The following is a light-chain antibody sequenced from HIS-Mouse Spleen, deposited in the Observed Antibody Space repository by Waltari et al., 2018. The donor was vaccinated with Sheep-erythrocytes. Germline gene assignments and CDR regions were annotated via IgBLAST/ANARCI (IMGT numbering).Light chain of an antibody. CDR2: EGS. J-gene: IGLJ3*02. Sequence: QSALTQPASVSGSPGPSITISCPGTSSHVGSYNLVSWYQQHPGKAPKLMIYEGSKRPSGVSNRFSGSKSGNTASLTISGLQAEDEADYYCCSYTSSSTRVFGGGTKLTVL. CDR1: SSHVGSYNL. CDR3: CSYTSSSTRV. V-gene: IGLV2-14*02.